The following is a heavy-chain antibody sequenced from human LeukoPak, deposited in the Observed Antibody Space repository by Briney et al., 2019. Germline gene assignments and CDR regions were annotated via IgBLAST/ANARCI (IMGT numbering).Heavy chain of an antibody. J-gene: IGHJ5*02. Sequence: SVKVSCKASGGTFSSHAISWVRQAPGQGLEWMGGIIPIFGTANYAQKFQGRVTITADKSTSTAYMELSSLRSEDTAVYYCARDMAKISGYSWFDPWGQGTLVTVSS. V-gene: IGHV1-69*06. CDR1: GGTFSSHA. CDR3: ARDMAKISGYSWFDP. D-gene: IGHD3-22*01. CDR2: IIPIFGTA.